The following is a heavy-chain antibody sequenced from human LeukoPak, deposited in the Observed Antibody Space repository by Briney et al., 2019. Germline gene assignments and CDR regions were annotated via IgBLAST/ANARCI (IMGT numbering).Heavy chain of an antibody. D-gene: IGHD4-11*01. CDR3: AKGGTVTNYYYYYMDV. CDR1: GYSFTSYW. Sequence: GESLKISCKGSGYSFTSYWIGWVRQMPGKGLEWMGIIYPGDSDTRYSPSFQGQVTISADKSISTAYLQWSSLKASDTALYYCAKGGTVTNYYYYYMDVWGKGTTVTVSS. J-gene: IGHJ6*03. CDR2: IYPGDSDT. V-gene: IGHV5-51*01.